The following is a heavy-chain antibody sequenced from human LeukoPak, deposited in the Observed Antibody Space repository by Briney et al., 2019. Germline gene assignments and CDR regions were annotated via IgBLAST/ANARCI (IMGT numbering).Heavy chain of an antibody. CDR1: GGTFSSYA. V-gene: IGHV1-69*13. J-gene: IGHJ5*02. Sequence: SVKVSCKASGGTFSSYAISWGRQAPGQGLEWRGGIIPIFGTANYAQKFQGRVTITADESTSTAYMELSSLRSEDTAVYYCAREDIVVVPAASNWFDPWGQGTLVTVSS. D-gene: IGHD2-2*01. CDR2: IIPIFGTA. CDR3: AREDIVVVPAASNWFDP.